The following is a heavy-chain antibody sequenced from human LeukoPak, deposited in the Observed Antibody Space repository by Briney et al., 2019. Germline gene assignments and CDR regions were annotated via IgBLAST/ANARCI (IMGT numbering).Heavy chain of an antibody. CDR3: ARGRYDSSGHNWYFDL. CDR2: IYSGGST. J-gene: IGHJ2*01. D-gene: IGHD3-22*01. CDR1: GFTVSSNY. Sequence: PGGSLRLSCAASGFTVSSNYMSWVRQAPGKGLEWVSVIYSGGSTYYADSVKGRFTISRHNSKNTLYLQMNSLRAEDTAVYYCARGRYDSSGHNWYFDLWGRGTLVTVSS. V-gene: IGHV3-53*04.